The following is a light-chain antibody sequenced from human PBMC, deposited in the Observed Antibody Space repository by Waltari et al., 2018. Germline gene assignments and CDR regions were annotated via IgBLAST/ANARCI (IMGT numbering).Light chain of an antibody. V-gene: IGLV1-51*02. J-gene: IGLJ7*01. CDR1: SSNIGNNY. CDR2: EDS. Sequence: QSVLTQPPSVSAAPGQRVTISCSGGSSNIGNNYVSWYRQFPGTAPKLLIYEDSERPSGTPVRFSGAKSGTSATLDITGLQAGDAADYYCGTWDSSLSGAVFGGGTHLTVL. CDR3: GTWDSSLSGAV.